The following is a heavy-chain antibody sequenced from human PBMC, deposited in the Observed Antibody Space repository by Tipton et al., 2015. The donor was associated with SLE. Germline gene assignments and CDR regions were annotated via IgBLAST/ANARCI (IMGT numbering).Heavy chain of an antibody. CDR2: ISSSSTI. D-gene: IGHD1-14*01. CDR3: ARDPQAPGYFDY. V-gene: IGHV3-48*01. CDR1: GFNFSSFG. J-gene: IGHJ4*02. Sequence: SLRLSCAASGFNFSSFGLHWVRQAPGKGLEWVSYISSSSTIHYTDSVKGRFTISRGNGNNSLYLQMNSLRAEDTAVYYCARDPQAPGYFDYWGQGTLVTVSS.